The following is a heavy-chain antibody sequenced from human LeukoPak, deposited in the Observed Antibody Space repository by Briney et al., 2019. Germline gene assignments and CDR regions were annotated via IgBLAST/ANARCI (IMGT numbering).Heavy chain of an antibody. CDR1: GGSISSYY. J-gene: IGHJ3*02. Sequence: SETLSLTCTVSGGSISSYYWSWIRQPPGKGLEGIGYIYYSGSTNYNPSLKSRVTISVDTSKNQFSLKLSSVTAADTAVYYCARGHCSGGSCPNDAFDIWGQGTMVTVSS. V-gene: IGHV4-59*08. CDR2: IYYSGST. CDR3: ARGHCSGGSCPNDAFDI. D-gene: IGHD2-15*01.